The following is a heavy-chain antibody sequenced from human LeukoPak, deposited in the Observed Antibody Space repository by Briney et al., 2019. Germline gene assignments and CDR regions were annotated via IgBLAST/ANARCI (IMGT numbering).Heavy chain of an antibody. CDR2: IYLSGST. J-gene: IGHJ6*03. Sequence: SETLSLTCTVSGYSISSGYYWGWILQPPGKGLEWIGRIYLSGSTHDNPPLKSRVTISVDTSKNQFSLKLSSVTAADTAVYYCASRGSRITIFGVAASYYYYMEVWGKGTTVTVSS. D-gene: IGHD3-3*01. CDR3: ASRGSRITIFGVAASYYYYMEV. V-gene: IGHV4-38-2*02. CDR1: GYSISSGYY.